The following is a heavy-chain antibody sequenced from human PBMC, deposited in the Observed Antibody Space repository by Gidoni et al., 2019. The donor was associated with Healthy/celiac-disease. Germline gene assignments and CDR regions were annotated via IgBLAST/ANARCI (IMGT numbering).Heavy chain of an antibody. Sequence: EVQLVEPGVGLVKPGGSLSLSCSASGFTFSSYSMNWVRQDPGTRMEWVSSISSSSSYIYYADSVKGRYNISRDNAKNSLYLQMNSLRAEDTAVYYCVRELTGYSYGPGGYWGQGTLVTVSS. J-gene: IGHJ4*02. CDR3: VRELTGYSYGPGGY. CDR2: ISSSSSYI. D-gene: IGHD5-18*01. V-gene: IGHV3-21*01. CDR1: GFTFSSYS.